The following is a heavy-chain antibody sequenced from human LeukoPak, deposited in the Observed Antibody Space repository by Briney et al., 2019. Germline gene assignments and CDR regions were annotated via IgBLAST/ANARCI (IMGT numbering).Heavy chain of an antibody. CDR2: IKSKTDGGTT. Sequence: PGGSLRLSCAASGFTLSSYAMTWVRQAPGKGLEWVGRIKSKTDGGTTDYAAPVKGRFTISRDDSKNTLYLQMNSLKTEDTAVYYCSTTYYYDSSEGYWGQGTLVTVSS. J-gene: IGHJ4*02. D-gene: IGHD3-22*01. V-gene: IGHV3-15*01. CDR3: STTYYYDSSEGY. CDR1: GFTLSSYA.